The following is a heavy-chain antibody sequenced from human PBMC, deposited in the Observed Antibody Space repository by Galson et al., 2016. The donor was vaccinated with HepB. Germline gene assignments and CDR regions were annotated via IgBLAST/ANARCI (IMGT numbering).Heavy chain of an antibody. D-gene: IGHD1-26*01. CDR1: GFTFSNYD. CDR2: ISSSGSYI. CDR3: ARGEWQLPDRRYYFDY. Sequence: SLRLSCAASGFTFSNYDMNWVRQAPGRGLEWVSSISSSGSYIYYADSLKGPFTISRDNAKNSLYLQINSLRAEDTAVYYCARGEWQLPDRRYYFDYWGQGTLVTVSS. V-gene: IGHV3-21*01. J-gene: IGHJ4*02.